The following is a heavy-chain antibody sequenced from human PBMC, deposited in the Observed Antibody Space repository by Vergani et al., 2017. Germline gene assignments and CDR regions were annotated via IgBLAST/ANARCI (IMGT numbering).Heavy chain of an antibody. CDR1: GGSISSGGYY. D-gene: IGHD6-13*01. J-gene: IGHJ4*02. V-gene: IGHV4-31*03. Sequence: QVQLQESGPGLVKPSQTLSLTCTVSGGSISSGGYYWSWIRQHPGKGLEWIGYIYYSGSTYYNPSLKSRVTISVDTSKNQFSMKLSSVTAADTAVYYCARFQRGSWQFDYWGQGTLVTVSS. CDR2: IYYSGST. CDR3: ARFQRGSWQFDY.